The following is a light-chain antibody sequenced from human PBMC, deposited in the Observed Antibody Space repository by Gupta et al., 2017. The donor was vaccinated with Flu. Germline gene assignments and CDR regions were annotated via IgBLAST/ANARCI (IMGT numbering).Light chain of an antibody. CDR3: QQYYTSRM. CDR1: QSVLYSSNNKNF. J-gene: IGKJ1*01. CDR2: WAS. Sequence: VLTQSPESLAVSLGERATINCKPSQSVLYSSNNKNFLAWYQQRPGQPPKLLIYWASTRQSGVPDRFSASGSGTDFTLTISSLQAEDVAVYYCQQYYTSRMFGQGTRVEIK. V-gene: IGKV4-1*01.